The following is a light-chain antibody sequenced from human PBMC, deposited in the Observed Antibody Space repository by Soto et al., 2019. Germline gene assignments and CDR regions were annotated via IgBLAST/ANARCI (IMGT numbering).Light chain of an antibody. V-gene: IGLV1-47*01. CDR1: SSNIGNNH. J-gene: IGLJ3*02. Sequence: QLVLTQPPSASGTPGQRVTISCSGSSSNIGNNHVYWYQQLAGTAPKLLMSETNQRPSGVPNRFTASKYGSSASLAISGLRSEDEAAYYCAAWDGGLSRPLFGGGTKVTVL. CDR2: ETN. CDR3: AAWDGGLSRPL.